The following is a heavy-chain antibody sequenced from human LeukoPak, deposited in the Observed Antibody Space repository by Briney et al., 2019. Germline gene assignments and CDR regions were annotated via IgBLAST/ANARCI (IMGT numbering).Heavy chain of an antibody. D-gene: IGHD3-10*01. J-gene: IGHJ4*02. CDR2: ISSSGSTI. CDR3: ARAPTYGPGSSFDY. V-gene: IGHV3-48*03. Sequence: GGSLRLSCAASGFTFSSYEMNWVRQAPGKGLEWVSYISSSGSTIYYADSVKGRFTISRDNAKNSLYLQMNSLRAEDTAVYYCARAPTYGPGSSFDYWGQGTLVTVSS. CDR1: GFTFSSYE.